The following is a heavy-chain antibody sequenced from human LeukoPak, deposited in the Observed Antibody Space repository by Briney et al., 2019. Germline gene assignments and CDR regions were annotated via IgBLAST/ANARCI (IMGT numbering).Heavy chain of an antibody. CDR2: ISSSSSTI. CDR1: GFTFSDYY. D-gene: IGHD3-22*01. J-gene: IGHJ4*02. CDR3: ARDLDLPMIVVPNGG. Sequence: PGGSLRLSCAASGFTFSDYYMSWIRQAPGKGLEWVSYISSSSSTIYYADSVKGRFTISRDNAKDSLYLQMNSLRDEDTAVYYCARDLDLPMIVVPNGGWGQGTLVTVSS. V-gene: IGHV3-11*04.